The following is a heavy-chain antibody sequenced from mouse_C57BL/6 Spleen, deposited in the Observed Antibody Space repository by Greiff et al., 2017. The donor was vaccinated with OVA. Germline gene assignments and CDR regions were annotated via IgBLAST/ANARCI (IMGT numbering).Heavy chain of an antibody. D-gene: IGHD1-1*01. CDR3: ASVVATDWYFDV. CDR1: GYTFTDYN. Sequence: VQLQQSGPELVKPGASVKIPCKASGYTFTDYNMDWVKQSPGKSLEWIGDINPNNGGTIYNQKFKGKATLTVDKSSSTAYMELRSLTSEDTAVYYCASVVATDWYFDVWGTGTTVTVSS. J-gene: IGHJ1*03. CDR2: INPNNGGT. V-gene: IGHV1-18*01.